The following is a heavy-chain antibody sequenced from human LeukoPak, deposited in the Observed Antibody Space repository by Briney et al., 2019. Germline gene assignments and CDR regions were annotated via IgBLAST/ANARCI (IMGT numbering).Heavy chain of an antibody. J-gene: IGHJ4*02. Sequence: GGSLRLSCTASGFTFGDYAMSWVRQAPGKGLEWVGFIRSKAYGGTTEYAASVKGRFTISRDDSKSIAYLQMNSLKTEDTAVYYCTSQWELGEGGFDYWGQGTLVTVSS. CDR2: IRSKAYGGTT. CDR3: TSQWELGEGGFDY. V-gene: IGHV3-49*04. CDR1: GFTFGDYA. D-gene: IGHD1-26*01.